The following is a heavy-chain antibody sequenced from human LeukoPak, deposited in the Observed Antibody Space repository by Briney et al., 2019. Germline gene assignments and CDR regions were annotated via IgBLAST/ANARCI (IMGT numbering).Heavy chain of an antibody. Sequence: SETLSLTCTVSGGSISSSSYYWGWIRQPPGKGLEWIGSIYYSGSTYYNPSLKSRVTISVDTSKNQFSLKLSSVTAADTAVYYCARLWGDYLYNWFDPWGQGTLVSVSS. CDR1: GGSISSSSYY. J-gene: IGHJ5*02. D-gene: IGHD4-17*01. CDR2: IYYSGST. CDR3: ARLWGDYLYNWFDP. V-gene: IGHV4-39*07.